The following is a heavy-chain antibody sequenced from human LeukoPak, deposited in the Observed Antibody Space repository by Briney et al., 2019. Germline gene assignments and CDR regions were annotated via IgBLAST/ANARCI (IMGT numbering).Heavy chain of an antibody. CDR2: INDSGST. J-gene: IGHJ6*03. V-gene: IGHV4-34*01. D-gene: IGHD4/OR15-4a*01. CDR3: ARGSGLYYYYYYYMDV. CDR1: GGSFSGYY. Sequence: PSETLSLTCAFYGGSFSGYYWSWIRQPPGKGLEWIGEINDSGSTNYNPSLKSRVTISVDTSKKQFSLKLSSVTAADTAVYYCARGSGLYYYYYYYMDVWGKGTTVTISS.